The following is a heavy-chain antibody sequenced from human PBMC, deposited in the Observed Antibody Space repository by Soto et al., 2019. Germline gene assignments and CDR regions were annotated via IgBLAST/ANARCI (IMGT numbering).Heavy chain of an antibody. CDR3: AKDSHPTTPPAHSD. D-gene: IGHD3-10*01. CDR2: ISGSGGST. V-gene: IGHV3-23*01. CDR1: GFTFSSYA. Sequence: GGSLRLSCAASGFTFSSYAMSWVRQAPGKGLEWVSAISGSGGSTFYADSVKGRFTISRDNSKNTLYLQMNSLRAEDTAVYYCAKDSHPTTPPAHSDWGQGTLVTVSS. J-gene: IGHJ4*02.